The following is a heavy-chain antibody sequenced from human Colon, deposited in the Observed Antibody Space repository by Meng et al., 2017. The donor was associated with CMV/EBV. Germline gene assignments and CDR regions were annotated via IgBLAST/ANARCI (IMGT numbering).Heavy chain of an antibody. J-gene: IGHJ4*02. CDR3: ARSSGYKAFLDY. V-gene: IGHV4-39*07. Sequence: SETLSLTCNVSGASISSMIYYWGWICQSPGKGLEWIGSIYYSGTTYHSPSFKSRVTISIDTSKNQFSLRLRSVTVADTAVYYCARSSGYKAFLDYWGLGMQVTVSS. CDR1: GASISSMIYY. D-gene: IGHD5-12*01. CDR2: IYYSGTT.